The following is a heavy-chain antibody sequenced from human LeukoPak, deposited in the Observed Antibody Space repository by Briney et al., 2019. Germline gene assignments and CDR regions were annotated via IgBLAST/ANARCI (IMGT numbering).Heavy chain of an antibody. CDR3: ARGRDWFDP. CDR2: IFHSGST. CDR1: GGSISNYY. J-gene: IGHJ5*02. V-gene: IGHV4-59*12. Sequence: ETSETLSLTCTVSGGSISNYYWSWIRQPPGKGLEWIGYIFHSGSTRYNPSLKSRVTISVDTSKNQFSLKLSSVTAADTAVYYCARGRDWFDPWGQGTLVTVSS.